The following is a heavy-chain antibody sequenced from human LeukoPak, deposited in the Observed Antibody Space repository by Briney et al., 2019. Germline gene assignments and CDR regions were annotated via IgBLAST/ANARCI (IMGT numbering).Heavy chain of an antibody. V-gene: IGHV3-53*01. CDR1: GFTVNSSN. CDR3: AKAPPYKKYFDY. Sequence: GGSLRLSCSASGFTVNSSNMNWVRQAPGKGLEWISVIYSGGSTHYADSVKGRFTISRDNSKNTLFLQMNSLRAEDTAVYYCAKAPPYKKYFDYWGQGTLVTVSS. D-gene: IGHD1-1*01. J-gene: IGHJ4*02. CDR2: IYSGGST.